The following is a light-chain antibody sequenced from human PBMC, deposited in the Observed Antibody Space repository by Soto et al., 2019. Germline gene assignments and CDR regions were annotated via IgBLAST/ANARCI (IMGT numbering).Light chain of an antibody. CDR1: QTVRNN. V-gene: IGKV3-15*01. CDR2: RAS. Sequence: EIVMTQSPDTRSVSPGEGATLSCRASQTVRNNYLAWYKQRPGQAPRLLIYRASTRATGVPARFSGSGSGTEFTLTIRSLKSDDFAVYSCLQYHNLWAFGQGTKVDIK. CDR3: LQYHNLWA. J-gene: IGKJ1*01.